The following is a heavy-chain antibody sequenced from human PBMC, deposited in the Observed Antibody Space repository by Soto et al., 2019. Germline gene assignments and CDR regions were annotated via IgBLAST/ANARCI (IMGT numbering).Heavy chain of an antibody. Sequence: RAQSLAPTSILPGFSRTTSRGGGGWSRLPPGKGLEWRARSYSNDDKHYNPSLKSRLTMTKDTSKNQVVLTMTNMDPVDTAAYYCAQDGGVNGYGVDVWGQGTPVTVSS. V-gene: IGHV2-5*01. CDR1: GFSRTTSRGG. D-gene: IGHD2-8*01. CDR2: SYSNDDK. J-gene: IGHJ6*02. CDR3: AQDGGVNGYGVDV.